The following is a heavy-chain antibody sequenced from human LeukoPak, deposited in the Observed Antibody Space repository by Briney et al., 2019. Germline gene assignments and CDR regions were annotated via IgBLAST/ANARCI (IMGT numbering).Heavy chain of an antibody. J-gene: IGHJ4*02. V-gene: IGHV3-33*01. CDR2: IWYDGSND. D-gene: IGHD6-19*01. Sequence: GRSLRLSCAASGFTFSSFGMYWVRQAPGKGLEWVAVIWYDGSNDDYADSVKGRLTISRDNSKNTLYLQMNSLRAEDTAVYYCARDLLPSIRYTSGWDYWGQGTLVTVSS. CDR3: ARDLLPSIRYTSGWDY. CDR1: GFTFSSFG.